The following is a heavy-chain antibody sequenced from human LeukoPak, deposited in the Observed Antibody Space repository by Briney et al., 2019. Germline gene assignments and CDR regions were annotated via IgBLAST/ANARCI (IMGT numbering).Heavy chain of an antibody. Sequence: GGSLRLSCAASGFTFSSYAMHWVRQAPGKGLEWVAVISYDGSNKYYADSVKGRFTISRDNSKNTLYLQMNSLRAEDTAVYYCAREFVGAPPIDYWGQGTLVTVSS. CDR3: AREFVGAPPIDY. CDR1: GFTFSSYA. CDR2: ISYDGSNK. D-gene: IGHD1-26*01. J-gene: IGHJ4*02. V-gene: IGHV3-30-3*01.